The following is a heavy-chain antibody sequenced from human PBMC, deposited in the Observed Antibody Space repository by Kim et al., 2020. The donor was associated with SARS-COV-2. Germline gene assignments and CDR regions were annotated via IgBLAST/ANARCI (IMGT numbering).Heavy chain of an antibody. D-gene: IGHD2-2*01. CDR3: ARVGCSSTSCYQFDY. Sequence: PPLKSRVTISVDTSKNQFSLKLSSVTAADTAVYYCARVGCSSTSCYQFDYWGQGTLVTVSS. J-gene: IGHJ4*02. V-gene: IGHV4-59*01.